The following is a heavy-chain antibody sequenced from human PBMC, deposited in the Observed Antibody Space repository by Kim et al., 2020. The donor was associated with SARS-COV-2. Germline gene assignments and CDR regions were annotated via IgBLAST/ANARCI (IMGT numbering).Heavy chain of an antibody. J-gene: IGHJ5*02. CDR3: ARQRVSLNIVSTSGFDP. V-gene: IGHV5-51*01. CDR2: IYPGDSDT. CDR1: GYSFASYW. D-gene: IGHD5-12*01. Sequence: GESLKISCKGYGYSFASYWIGWGRQMPGKGLEWMGVIYPGDSDTRYSPSFQGHVTISVDKSIGTAYLQWSSLKASDSAMYYCARQRVSLNIVSTSGFDPW.